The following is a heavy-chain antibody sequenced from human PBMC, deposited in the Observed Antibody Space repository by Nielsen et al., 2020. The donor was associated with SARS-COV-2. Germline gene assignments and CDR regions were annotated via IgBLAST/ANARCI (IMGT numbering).Heavy chain of an antibody. CDR1: GGSISSYY. CDR2: IYYSGST. J-gene: IGHJ4*02. CDR3: ARGRLSIAARLSYFDY. Sequence: SETLSLTCTVSGGSISSYYWSWIRQPPGKGLEWIGYIYYSGSTYYNPSLKSRVTISVDTSKNQFSLKLSSVTAADTAVYYCARGRLSIAARLSYFDYWGQGTLVTVSS. V-gene: IGHV4-59*06. D-gene: IGHD6-6*01.